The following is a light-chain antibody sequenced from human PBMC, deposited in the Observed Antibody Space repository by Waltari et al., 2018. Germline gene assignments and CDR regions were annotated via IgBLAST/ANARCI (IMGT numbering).Light chain of an antibody. CDR1: TSDIGSSDY. J-gene: IGLJ2*01. CDR2: DVL. Sequence: QSALTQPASVSGSPGQSITISCTGSTSDIGSSDYVSWYQHHPGKDPKLLIYDVLKRPAGVSHLLSCSKSGNTASLTISGLQAEDEADYHCSASSTGSTFIVIFGGETRLTVL. CDR3: SASSTGSTFIVI. V-gene: IGLV2-14*03.